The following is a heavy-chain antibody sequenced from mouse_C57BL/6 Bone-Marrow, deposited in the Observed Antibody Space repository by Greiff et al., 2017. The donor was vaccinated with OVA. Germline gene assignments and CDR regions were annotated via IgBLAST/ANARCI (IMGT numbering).Heavy chain of an antibody. Sequence: VQLKQPGAELVKPGASVKLSCKASGYTFTSYWMHWVKQRPGQGLEWIGMIHPNSGSTNYNEKFKSKATLTVDKSSSTAYMQLSSLTSEDSAVYYCARSALLLRGYYFDYWGQGTTLTVSS. V-gene: IGHV1-64*01. CDR1: GYTFTSYW. CDR3: ARSALLLRGYYFDY. D-gene: IGHD1-1*01. CDR2: IHPNSGST. J-gene: IGHJ2*01.